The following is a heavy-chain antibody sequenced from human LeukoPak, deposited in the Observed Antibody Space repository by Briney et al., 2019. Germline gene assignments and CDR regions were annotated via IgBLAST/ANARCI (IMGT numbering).Heavy chain of an antibody. D-gene: IGHD2-2*01. CDR2: IYYSGST. Sequence: TLSLTCTVSGYSITSGHYWSWIRQHPGKGLEWIGYIYYSGSTYYNPSLKSRVTISVDTSKNQFSLKLSSVTAADTAVYYCARFGYCSSTSCPIPLDYWGQGTLVTVSS. CDR1: GYSITSGHY. CDR3: ARFGYCSSTSCPIPLDY. V-gene: IGHV4-31*03. J-gene: IGHJ4*02.